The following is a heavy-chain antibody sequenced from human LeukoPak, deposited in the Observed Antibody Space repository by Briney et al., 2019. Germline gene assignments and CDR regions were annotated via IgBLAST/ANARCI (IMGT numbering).Heavy chain of an antibody. V-gene: IGHV3-48*02. CDR1: GFTFSSYR. Sequence: GGSLRLSCAASGFTFSSYRMNWVRQAPGKGLEWVSYISSSSSTIYYADSVKGRFTISRDNAKNSLYLQMNSLRDEDTAVYYCARGLGFPAYDFWRGPLSIDYWGQGTLVTVSS. J-gene: IGHJ4*02. CDR2: ISSSSSTI. D-gene: IGHD3-3*01. CDR3: ARGLGFPAYDFWRGPLSIDY.